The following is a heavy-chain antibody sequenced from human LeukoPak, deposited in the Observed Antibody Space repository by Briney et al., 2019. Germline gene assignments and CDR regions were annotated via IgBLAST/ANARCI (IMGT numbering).Heavy chain of an antibody. V-gene: IGHV4-4*07. D-gene: IGHD3-16*01. CDR1: GGSISSYY. Sequence: SETLSLTCTVSGGSISSYYWSWIRQPAGKGLEWIGRIYTSGSTNYNPSLKSRVTISVDTSKNQFSLKLSSVTAADTAVYYCARVVASPGGMWREAFDYWGQGTLVTVSS. CDR3: ARVVASPGGMWREAFDY. J-gene: IGHJ4*02. CDR2: IYTSGST.